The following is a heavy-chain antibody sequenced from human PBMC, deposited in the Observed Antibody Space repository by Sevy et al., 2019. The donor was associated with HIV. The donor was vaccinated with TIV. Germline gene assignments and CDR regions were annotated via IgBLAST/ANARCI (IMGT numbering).Heavy chain of an antibody. Sequence: GGSLRLSCVGSGISISSHWMNWVRQSRGKGLEWVANINQDGSEIYYGDSGKGRFTISREKAKNSGYLQMHSLRVEDSGVYYCARAMGVWGQGTTVTVSS. CDR1: GISISSHW. J-gene: IGHJ6*02. V-gene: IGHV3-7*01. CDR2: INQDGSEI. CDR3: ARAMGV.